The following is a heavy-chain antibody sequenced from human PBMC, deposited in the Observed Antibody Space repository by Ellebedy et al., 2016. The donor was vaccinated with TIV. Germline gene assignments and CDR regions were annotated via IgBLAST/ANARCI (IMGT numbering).Heavy chain of an antibody. CDR3: AREPVPTWAFDY. D-gene: IGHD4-11*01. CDR1: GFTFSSYS. CDR2: ISSSSSTI. V-gene: IGHV3-48*01. J-gene: IGHJ4*02. Sequence: GESLKISCAASGFTFSSYSMNWVRQAPGKGLEWVSNISSSSSTIYYADSVKGRFTISRDNAKNSLYLQMNSLTVEDTAVYYCAREPVPTWAFDYWGQGALVTVSS.